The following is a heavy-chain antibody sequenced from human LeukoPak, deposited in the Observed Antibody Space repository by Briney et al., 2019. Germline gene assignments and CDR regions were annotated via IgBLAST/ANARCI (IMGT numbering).Heavy chain of an antibody. CDR1: GFTFSDYY. CDR3: AGGDYVSY. J-gene: IGHJ4*02. Sequence: ASVKVSCKASGFTFSDYYLHWVRQAPGQGLEWMGWINPNSGGTNYAQKFQGRVTMTRDTSISTAYMELSRLRSDDTAVYYCAGGDYVSYWGQGTLVTVSS. D-gene: IGHD3-16*01. V-gene: IGHV1-2*02. CDR2: INPNSGGT.